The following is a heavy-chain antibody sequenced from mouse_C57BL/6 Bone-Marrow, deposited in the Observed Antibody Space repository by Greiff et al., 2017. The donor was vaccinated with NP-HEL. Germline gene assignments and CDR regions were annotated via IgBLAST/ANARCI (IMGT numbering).Heavy chain of an antibody. V-gene: IGHV1-64*01. CDR1: GYTFTSYW. D-gene: IGHD1-1*01. CDR3: APSTVVARDYAMDY. CDR2: IHPNSGST. J-gene: IGHJ4*01. Sequence: QVQLQQPGAELVKPGASVKLSCKASGYTFTSYWMHWVKQRPGQGLEWIGIIHPNSGSTNYNEKFKSKATLTVDKSSSTAYMQLSSLTSEDSAVYYCAPSTVVARDYAMDYWGQGTSVTVSS.